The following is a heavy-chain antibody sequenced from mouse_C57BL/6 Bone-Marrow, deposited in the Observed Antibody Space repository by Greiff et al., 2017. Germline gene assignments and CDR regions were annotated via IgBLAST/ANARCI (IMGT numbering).Heavy chain of an antibody. J-gene: IGHJ3*01. Sequence: VQLQQSGAELVRPGASVKLSCTASGFNIKDDYMHWVKQRPEQGLEWIGWIDPENGDTEYASKFQGKATITADTPSNTAYLQLSSLTSEDTAVYYCTFYCGCPFAYWGQGTLVTVSA. CDR3: TFYCGCPFAY. D-gene: IGHD2-2*01. V-gene: IGHV14-4*01. CDR2: IDPENGDT. CDR1: GFNIKDDY.